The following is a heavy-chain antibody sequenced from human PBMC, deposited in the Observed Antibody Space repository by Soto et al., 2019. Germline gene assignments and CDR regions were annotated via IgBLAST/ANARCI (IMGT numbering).Heavy chain of an antibody. J-gene: IGHJ5*02. Sequence: QVQLVQSGAEVAKPGSSVKVACRASGGSFRSFGFSWVRQAPGQGLDWMGGIVPMFNTPLYAQKFQGRFTFVAEASTSTVYMDLNSLTSADTAVYYCARGEYSASWFDLWGQGTLVTVSS. D-gene: IGHD5-12*01. CDR1: GGSFRSFG. V-gene: IGHV1-69*01. CDR2: IVPMFNTP. CDR3: ARGEYSASWFDL.